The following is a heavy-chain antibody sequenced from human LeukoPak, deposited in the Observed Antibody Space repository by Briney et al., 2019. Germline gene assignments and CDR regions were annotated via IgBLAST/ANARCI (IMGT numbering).Heavy chain of an antibody. Sequence: ASVKVSCKASGYTFTGYYMHWVRQAPGQGLEWMGWINPNSGGTSYAQRFQGRVTLTRDTSISTAYMELSRLRSGDTAVYYCARGGAGTAYYDWDFFRFDYWGQGTPVTVSS. V-gene: IGHV1-2*02. CDR2: INPNSGGT. J-gene: IGHJ4*02. D-gene: IGHD5-12*01. CDR1: GYTFTGYY. CDR3: ARGGAGTAYYDWDFFRFDY.